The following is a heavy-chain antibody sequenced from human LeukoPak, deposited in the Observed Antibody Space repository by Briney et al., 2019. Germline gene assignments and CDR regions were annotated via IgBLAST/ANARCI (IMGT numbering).Heavy chain of an antibody. CDR2: IKIKTDGGTT. J-gene: IGHJ4*02. V-gene: IGHV3-15*01. D-gene: IGHD2-15*01. CDR3: TTDAVV. CDR1: GFTFSNAW. Sequence: GGSLRLSCAASGFTFSNAWMSWVRQAPGKGLEWVGRIKIKTDGGTTDYAAPVKGRFTISRDDSKNTLYLQMNSLKTEDTAVYYCTTDAVVWGQGTLVTVSS.